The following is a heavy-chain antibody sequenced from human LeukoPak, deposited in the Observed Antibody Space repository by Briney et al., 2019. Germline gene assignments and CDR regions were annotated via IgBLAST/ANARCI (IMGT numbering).Heavy chain of an antibody. Sequence: GGSLRLSCAASGFTFGDAWMSWVRQAPGKGLEWVGRIKSKTDGGTTDYAAPVKGRSTISRDDSKNTLYLQMNSLKTEDTAVYYCTTSSRRATGYWGQGTLVTVSS. CDR3: TTSSRRATGY. D-gene: IGHD1-26*01. V-gene: IGHV3-15*01. CDR2: IKSKTDGGTT. J-gene: IGHJ4*02. CDR1: GFTFGDAW.